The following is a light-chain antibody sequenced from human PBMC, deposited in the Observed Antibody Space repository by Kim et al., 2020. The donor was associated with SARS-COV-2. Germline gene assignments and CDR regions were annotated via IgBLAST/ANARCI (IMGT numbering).Light chain of an antibody. Sequence: DIQMTQSPSSLSASVGDRVTITCRASQSISTYLNWYQQKPGTAPKLLVYGASNLQSGVPSRFSGSGSGTDFTLTISSLQPEDFATYYCQHCNTTPLIFGGGTKLEI. V-gene: IGKV1-39*01. J-gene: IGKJ4*01. CDR1: QSISTY. CDR3: QHCNTTPLI. CDR2: GAS.